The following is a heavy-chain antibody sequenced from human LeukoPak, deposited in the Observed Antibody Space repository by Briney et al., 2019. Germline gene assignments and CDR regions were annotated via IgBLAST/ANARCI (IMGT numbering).Heavy chain of an antibody. CDR3: ASYLTIGRNSYGFDH. J-gene: IGHJ4*02. CDR1: GGSIRSNY. Sequence: PSETLSLTCTVSGGSIRSNYWSWIRQPPGKGLEWIAYIHYSGSTNYNPSLKSRVTISVETSKNQFSLKLSSVAAADTAVYYCASYLTIGRNSYGFDHWGQGTLVTVSS. V-gene: IGHV4-59*08. D-gene: IGHD5-18*01. CDR2: IHYSGST.